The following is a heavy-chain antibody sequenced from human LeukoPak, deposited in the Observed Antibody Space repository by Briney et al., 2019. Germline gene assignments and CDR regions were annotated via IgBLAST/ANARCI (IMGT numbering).Heavy chain of an antibody. Sequence: ASVKVSCKASGYTFTSYYMHWVRQAPGQGLEWMGIINPSGGSTSYAQKFQGRVTMTRDTSTSTVYMELSSLRSEDTAVYYCARDEYYYGSGSYYKRYFDLWGRGTLVTVSS. V-gene: IGHV1-46*01. CDR3: ARDEYYYGSGSYYKRYFDL. CDR1: GYTFTSYY. D-gene: IGHD3-10*01. J-gene: IGHJ2*01. CDR2: INPSGGST.